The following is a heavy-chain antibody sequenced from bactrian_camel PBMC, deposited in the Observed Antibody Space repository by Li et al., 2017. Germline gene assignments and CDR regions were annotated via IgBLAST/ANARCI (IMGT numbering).Heavy chain of an antibody. CDR3: AAKPVSFSFGDYGRRCAGFEYYV. Sequence: HVQLVESGGGSVQAGGSLRLSCVASGDFYRSSCMGWFRQAPGKEREGVASAYTAGDSTYYADSVKGRFTISKDNDKNTLYLQMDSLKTEDSAMYYCAAKPVSFSFGDYGRRCAGFEYYVWGQGTQVTVS. CDR1: GDFYRSSC. CDR2: AYTAGDST. D-gene: IGHD4*01. J-gene: IGHJ4*01. V-gene: IGHV3S54*01.